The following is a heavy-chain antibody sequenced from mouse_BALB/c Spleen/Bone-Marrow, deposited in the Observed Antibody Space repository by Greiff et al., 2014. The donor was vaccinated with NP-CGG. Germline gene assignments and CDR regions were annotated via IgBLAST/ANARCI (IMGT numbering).Heavy chain of an antibody. CDR2: IFPGDGST. Sequence: QVQLKQSGAELVKPGASVKLSCKASGYTFTSYDINRVRQRPEQGLEWIGWIFPGDGSTKYNEKFKGKATLTTDKSSSTAYMQLSRLTSEDSAVYFCARRVYYDYDGGAWFAYWGQGTLVTVSA. J-gene: IGHJ3*01. D-gene: IGHD2-4*01. CDR1: GYTFTSYD. V-gene: IGHV1-85*01. CDR3: ARRVYYDYDGGAWFAY.